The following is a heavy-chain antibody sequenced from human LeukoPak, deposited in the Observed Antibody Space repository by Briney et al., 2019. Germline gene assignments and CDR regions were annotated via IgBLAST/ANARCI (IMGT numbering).Heavy chain of an antibody. J-gene: IGHJ4*02. V-gene: IGHV4-34*01. CDR1: GASFSDSY. D-gene: IGHD3-16*01. CDR2: INNGGST. CDR3: ARGRYGPRLGN. Sequence: PSETLSLTCAVYGASFSDSYWSWIRQSPEKGLEWIGEINNGGSTSYNPSLNSRVIMSVDGSKNQFSLRLTSVTAADTAVYYCARGRYGPRLGNWGQGTLVTVSS.